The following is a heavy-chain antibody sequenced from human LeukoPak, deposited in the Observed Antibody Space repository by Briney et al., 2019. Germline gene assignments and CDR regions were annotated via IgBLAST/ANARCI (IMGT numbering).Heavy chain of an antibody. V-gene: IGHV3-7*03. Sequence: GGSLRLSCAASGFTFSTYWMAWVRQAPGKGLEWVATIKLDGNEKNYADSVKGRFTISRDNDKNSVYLEMSSLRAEDTAVYYCSDPGVGFWGQGTLVTVSS. D-gene: IGHD3-3*01. CDR1: GFTFSTYW. CDR3: SDPGVGF. CDR2: IKLDGNEK. J-gene: IGHJ4*02.